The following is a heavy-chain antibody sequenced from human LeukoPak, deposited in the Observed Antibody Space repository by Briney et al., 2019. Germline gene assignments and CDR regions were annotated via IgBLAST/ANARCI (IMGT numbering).Heavy chain of an antibody. CDR1: GGSFSGYY. Sequence: SETLSLTCAVYGGSFSGYYWSWIRQPPGKGLEWIGEINHSGSTNYNPSLKSRVTISVDTSKNQFSLKLSSVTAADTAVYYCAGGYCSGGSFRRRNYYYGMDVWGKGTTVTVSS. CDR3: AGGYCSGGSFRRRNYYYGMDV. D-gene: IGHD2-15*01. V-gene: IGHV4-34*01. J-gene: IGHJ6*04. CDR2: INHSGST.